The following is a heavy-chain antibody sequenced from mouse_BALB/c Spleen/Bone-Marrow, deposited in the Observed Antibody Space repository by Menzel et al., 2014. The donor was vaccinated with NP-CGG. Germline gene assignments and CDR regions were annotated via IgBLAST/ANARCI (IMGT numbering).Heavy chain of an antibody. Sequence: EVMLVESGGGIVQPGGSLKLSCAASGFTFSSYGMSWVRQTPDKRLELVATINSNGGSTYYPDSVKGRFTISRDNAKNTLYLQMSSLKSEDTAMYYCARDLAYWGQGTLVTVSA. CDR1: GFTFSSYG. V-gene: IGHV5-6-3*01. CDR2: INSNGGST. CDR3: ARDLAY. J-gene: IGHJ3*01.